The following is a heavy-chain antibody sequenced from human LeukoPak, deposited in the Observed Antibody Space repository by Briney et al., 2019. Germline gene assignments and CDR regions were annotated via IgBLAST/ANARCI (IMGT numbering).Heavy chain of an antibody. CDR1: GFTFSSYW. CDR3: ARDRKTYYDFWSGYLGYFFYMDV. CDR2: INSDGSST. V-gene: IGHV3-74*01. D-gene: IGHD3-3*01. Sequence: GGSPSLSCAASGFTFSSYWMHWVRQAPGKGLVWVSRINSDGSSTSYADSVKGRFTISRDNAKDTLYLQMNSLRAEDTAVYYCARDRKTYYDFWSGYLGYFFYMDVWGKGTTVTVSS. J-gene: IGHJ6*03.